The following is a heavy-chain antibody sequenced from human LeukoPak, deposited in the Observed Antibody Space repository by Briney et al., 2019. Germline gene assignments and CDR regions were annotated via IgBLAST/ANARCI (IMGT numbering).Heavy chain of an antibody. D-gene: IGHD2-15*01. Sequence: GASVKVSCKASGGTFSSYAISWVRQAPGQGLEWKGGIIPIFGTANYAQKFQGRVTITADESTSTAYMELSSLRSEDTAVYYCARNLGYCSGGSCGLDYWGQGTLVTVSS. J-gene: IGHJ4*02. CDR3: ARNLGYCSGGSCGLDY. V-gene: IGHV1-69*13. CDR1: GGTFSSYA. CDR2: IIPIFGTA.